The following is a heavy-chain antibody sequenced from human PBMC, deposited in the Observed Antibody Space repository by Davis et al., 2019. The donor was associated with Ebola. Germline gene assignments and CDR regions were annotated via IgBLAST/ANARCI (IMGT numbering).Heavy chain of an antibody. CDR1: GYSFTSYW. V-gene: IGHV5-51*01. J-gene: IGHJ5*02. CDR3: ARQVFQAYCGGDCLSRVRWFDP. D-gene: IGHD2-21*01. Sequence: GESLKISCKGSGYSFTSYWIGWVRQMPGKGLEWMGIIYPGDSDTRYSPSFQGQVTISADKSISTAYLQWSSLKASDTAMYYCARQVFQAYCGGDCLSRVRWFDPWGQGTLVTVSS. CDR2: IYPGDSDT.